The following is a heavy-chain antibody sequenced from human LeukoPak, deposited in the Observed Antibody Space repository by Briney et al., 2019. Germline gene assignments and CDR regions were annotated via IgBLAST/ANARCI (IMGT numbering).Heavy chain of an antibody. Sequence: ASVKVSCKASGYTFTSYGISWVRQAPGQGLEWMGGIIPMSGTIKYAQKVQGRVTITADESTTTAHMELSSLRSEDTAVYYCAREVRDGYNIPYYFASWGQGTLVTVSS. D-gene: IGHD5-24*01. J-gene: IGHJ4*02. CDR1: GYTFTSYG. CDR3: AREVRDGYNIPYYFAS. V-gene: IGHV1-69*13. CDR2: IIPMSGTI.